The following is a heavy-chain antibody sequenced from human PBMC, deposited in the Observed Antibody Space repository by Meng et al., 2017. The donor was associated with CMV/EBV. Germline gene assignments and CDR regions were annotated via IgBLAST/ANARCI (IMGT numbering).Heavy chain of an antibody. CDR1: GGTFSNYA. V-gene: IGHV1-69*05. CDR3: ARGNDYSLNGWFGY. CDR2: IIPIFGTA. Sequence: SVKVSCKASGGTFSNYAISWVRQAPGQGLEWMGGIIPIFGTANYAQKFQGRVTITTDESTSTAYMELSSLRSEDTAVYYCARGNDYSLNGWFGYWGQGTLVTVSS. J-gene: IGHJ5*01. D-gene: IGHD4-11*01.